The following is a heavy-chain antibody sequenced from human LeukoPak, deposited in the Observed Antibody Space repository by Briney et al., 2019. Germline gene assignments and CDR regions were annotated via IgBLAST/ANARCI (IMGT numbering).Heavy chain of an antibody. V-gene: IGHV3-23*01. Sequence: GGSLRLSCAASGFTFNYYAMSWVRQAPGKGLEWVSGISDSGGSTYYTDSVKGRFTISRDNSKNTVYLQMNNLRAEDTAVYFCARHDSFIPYWGQGSLVTVSS. CDR3: ARHDSFIPY. CDR2: ISDSGGST. J-gene: IGHJ4*02. D-gene: IGHD5-18*01. CDR1: GFTFNYYA.